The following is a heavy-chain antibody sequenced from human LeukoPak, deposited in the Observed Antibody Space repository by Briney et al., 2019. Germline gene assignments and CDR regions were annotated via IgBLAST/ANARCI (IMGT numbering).Heavy chain of an antibody. CDR2: IRYDGSNK. D-gene: IGHD3-10*01. CDR3: AKDPLWFGELLPYFDY. Sequence: GGSLRLSCAASGFTFSSYGMHWVRQAPGKGLEWVAFIRYDGSNKYYADSVKGRFTNSRDNSKNTLYLQMNSLRAEDTAVYYCAKDPLWFGELLPYFDYWGQGTLVTVSS. V-gene: IGHV3-30*02. CDR1: GFTFSSYG. J-gene: IGHJ4*02.